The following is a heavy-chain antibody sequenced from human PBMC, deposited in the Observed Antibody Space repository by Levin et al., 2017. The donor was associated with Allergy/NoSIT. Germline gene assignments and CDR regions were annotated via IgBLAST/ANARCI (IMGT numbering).Heavy chain of an antibody. CDR1: GGSISSYY. CDR2: IYYSGST. V-gene: IGHV4-59*01. D-gene: IGHD6-13*01. Sequence: SETLSLTCTVSGGSISSYYWSWIRQPPGKGLEWIGYIYYSGSTNYNPSLKSRVTISVDTSKNQFSLKLSSVTAADTAVYYCARHSKAAAGRVYFDYWGQGTLVTVSS. CDR3: ARHSKAAAGRVYFDY. J-gene: IGHJ4*02.